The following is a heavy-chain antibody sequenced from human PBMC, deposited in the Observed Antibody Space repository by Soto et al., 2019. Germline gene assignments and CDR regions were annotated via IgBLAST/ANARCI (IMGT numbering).Heavy chain of an antibody. D-gene: IGHD2-8*02. Sequence: SETLSLTCAVYGYSISSDYYWGWIRQPPGRGLEWIGSIYHSGSTYYNPSLKSRVTISVDKSQNQFSLRLSPVTAADTAVYYCARVQGTDSWFDPWGQGTLVTVSS. CDR2: IYHSGST. CDR1: GYSISSDYY. CDR3: ARVQGTDSWFDP. V-gene: IGHV4-38-2*01. J-gene: IGHJ5*02.